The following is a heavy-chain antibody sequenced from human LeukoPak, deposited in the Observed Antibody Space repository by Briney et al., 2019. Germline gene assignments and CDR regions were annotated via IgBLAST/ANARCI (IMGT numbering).Heavy chain of an antibody. V-gene: IGHV5-51*01. CDR3: ARTSSDYYRHFDF. D-gene: IGHD3-22*01. CDR2: IFPGDADT. J-gene: IGHJ4*02. Sequence: GESLKISCKGSGYSFTSYWIGWVRQMPGKGVGGMGIIFPGDADTRFSPSFQGQVTISADKSISTAYLQSSSLKASDTAMYYCARTSSDYYRHFDFWGQGTLVTVSS. CDR1: GYSFTSYW.